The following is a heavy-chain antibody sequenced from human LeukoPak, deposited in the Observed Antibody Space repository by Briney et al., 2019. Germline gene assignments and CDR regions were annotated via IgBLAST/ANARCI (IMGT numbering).Heavy chain of an antibody. V-gene: IGHV3-53*01. Sequence: PGGSLRLSCAASGFTVSSNYVSWVRHAPGKGLEWVSVIYSGGSTYYADSVKGRFTISRDNSKNTMYLQMNSLRAEDTAVYYCARGIYVVTLRGDYFDYWGQGTLVTVSS. D-gene: IGHD2/OR15-2a*01. CDR1: GFTVSSNY. CDR2: IYSGGST. CDR3: ARGIYVVTLRGDYFDY. J-gene: IGHJ4*02.